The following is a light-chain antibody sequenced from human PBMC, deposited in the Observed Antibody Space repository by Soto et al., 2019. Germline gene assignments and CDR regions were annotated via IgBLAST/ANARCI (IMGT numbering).Light chain of an antibody. J-gene: IGKJ3*01. Sequence: DIQMTQSPSSLSASVGDRVTITCRASQGINTYLAWYQQKPGKAPKLQIYAASTLQSGVPSRFSGGGSGTDVTLTISSLQPEDVATYYCQKDNNGPPATFGPGTKV. CDR3: QKDNNGPPAT. CDR1: QGINTY. CDR2: AAS. V-gene: IGKV1-27*01.